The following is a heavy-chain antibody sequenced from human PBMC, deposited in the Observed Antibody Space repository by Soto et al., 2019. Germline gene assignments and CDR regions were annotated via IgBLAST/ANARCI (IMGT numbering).Heavy chain of an antibody. D-gene: IGHD2-2*01. J-gene: IGHJ5*01. CDR1: GFTFSRYG. Sequence: GSLRLSCAASGFTFSRYGMNWLRQAPGKGLEWVASISSSTSYVYYADSVKGRFSISRDNAKNILYLEMYALRIEDMAVYYCARDPSEGRVGNWFESWGQGTLVTVSS. CDR2: ISSSTSYV. V-gene: IGHV3-21*06. CDR3: ARDPSEGRVGNWFES.